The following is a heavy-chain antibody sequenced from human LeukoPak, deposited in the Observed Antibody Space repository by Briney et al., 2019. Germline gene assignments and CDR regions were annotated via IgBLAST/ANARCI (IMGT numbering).Heavy chain of an antibody. CDR2: IYSGGST. CDR1: GFTVSSTY. Sequence: GGSLRLSCAASGFTVSSTYMSWVRQAPGEGLEWVSVIYSGGSTYYADSVKGRFTISRDNSKNTLYLQMNSLRAEDTAVYYCARQIVVSYYYYYGMDVWGQGTTVTVSS. CDR3: ARQIVVSYYYYYGMDV. V-gene: IGHV3-66*04. J-gene: IGHJ6*02. D-gene: IGHD3-22*01.